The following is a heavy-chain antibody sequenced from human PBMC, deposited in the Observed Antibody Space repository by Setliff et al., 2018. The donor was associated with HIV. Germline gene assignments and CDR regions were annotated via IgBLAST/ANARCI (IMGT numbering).Heavy chain of an antibody. D-gene: IGHD1-26*01. V-gene: IGHV1-18*01. CDR3: ARDFFTVPSREGYDY. J-gene: IGHJ4*02. Sequence: ASVKVSCKASGYTFTTYGISWVRQAPGQGLEWMGWISGYNGNTNYAQKLQGRVTMTTDTSTSTAYMELRSLRSDDTAVYYCARDFFTVPSREGYDYWGQGTLVTVSS. CDR1: GYTFTTYG. CDR2: ISGYNGNT.